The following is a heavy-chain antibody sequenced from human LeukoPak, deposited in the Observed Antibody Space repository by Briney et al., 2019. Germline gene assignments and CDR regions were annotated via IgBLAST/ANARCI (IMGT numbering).Heavy chain of an antibody. CDR1: GFTFDDCA. Sequence: PGGSLRLSCAASGFTFDDCAMHWVRQAPGKGLEWVSGISWNSGSIGYADSVKGRFTISRDNAKNSLYLQMNSLRAEDTAVYYCVQDVRGVIIWGQGTLVTVSS. V-gene: IGHV3-9*01. CDR2: ISWNSGSI. D-gene: IGHD3-10*01. CDR3: VQDVRGVII. J-gene: IGHJ4*02.